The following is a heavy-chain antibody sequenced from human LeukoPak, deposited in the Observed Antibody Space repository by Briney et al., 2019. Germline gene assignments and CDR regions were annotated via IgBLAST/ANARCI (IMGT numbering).Heavy chain of an antibody. V-gene: IGHV4-34*01. D-gene: IGHD2-15*01. J-gene: IGHJ4*02. CDR3: AIFGGYCSGGSCYR. CDR1: GGSFSGYY. CDR2: INHSGST. Sequence: TSETLSLTCAVYGGSFSGYYWSWIRQPPGKGLEWIGEINHSGSTNYNPSLKSRVTISVDTSKNQFSLKLSSVTAADTAVYYCAIFGGYCSGGSCYRWGQGTLVTVSS.